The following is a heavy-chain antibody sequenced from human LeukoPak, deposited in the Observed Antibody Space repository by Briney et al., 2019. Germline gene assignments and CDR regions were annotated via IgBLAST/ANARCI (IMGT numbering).Heavy chain of an antibody. D-gene: IGHD2-2*01. V-gene: IGHV4-59*01. J-gene: IGHJ3*02. CDR1: GGSISSYY. Sequence: SETLSLTCTVSGGSISSYYWSWIRQPPGKGLEWIGYIYYSGSTNYNPSLKSRVTISVDTSKNQFSLKLSSVTAADTAVYYCARGGIVVVPAAMSDDAFDIWGQGTMVTVSS. CDR2: IYYSGST. CDR3: ARGGIVVVPAAMSDDAFDI.